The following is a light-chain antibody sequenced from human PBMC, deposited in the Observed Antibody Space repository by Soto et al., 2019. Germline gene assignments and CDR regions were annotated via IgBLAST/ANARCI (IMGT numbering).Light chain of an antibody. CDR3: QQSYSTPRT. Sequence: DIQMTQSPSSLSASVGDRVTITCRASQSISSYLNWYQQKPGKAPKLLIYAASSLQSGVPSRFSGSGYETDFTLTISSLQPEDFATYYCQQSYSTPRTFGQGTKVEIK. CDR2: AAS. CDR1: QSISSY. V-gene: IGKV1-39*01. J-gene: IGKJ1*01.